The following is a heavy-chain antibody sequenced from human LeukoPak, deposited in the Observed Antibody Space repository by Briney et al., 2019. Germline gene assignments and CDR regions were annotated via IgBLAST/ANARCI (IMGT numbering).Heavy chain of an antibody. J-gene: IGHJ6*03. V-gene: IGHV3-30*02. Sequence: PGGSLRLSCSTSGFIFTTYGLQWVRQAPGKGLEWVAVIESHRYYADSVKGRFTISKDNSRNTLYLHMNRLRVEDTAVYYCAKADYGDFKENYYMDVWGKGTTVTVSS. CDR2: IESHR. D-gene: IGHD4-17*01. CDR1: GFIFTTYG. CDR3: AKADYGDFKENYYMDV.